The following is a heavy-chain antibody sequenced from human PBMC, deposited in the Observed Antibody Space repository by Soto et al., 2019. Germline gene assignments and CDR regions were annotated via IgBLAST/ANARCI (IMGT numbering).Heavy chain of an antibody. Sequence: GASVKVSCKASGGTFSSYAISWVRQAPGQGLEWMGGIIPIFGTANYAQKFQGRVTMTTDTSTSTAYMELSSLRSEDTAVYYCAGRRNWEGSSGWYGWGSSNWFDPWGQGTLVTVSS. D-gene: IGHD6-19*01. CDR3: AGRRNWEGSSGWYGWGSSNWFDP. CDR2: IIPIFGTA. J-gene: IGHJ5*02. CDR1: GGTFSSYA. V-gene: IGHV1-69*05.